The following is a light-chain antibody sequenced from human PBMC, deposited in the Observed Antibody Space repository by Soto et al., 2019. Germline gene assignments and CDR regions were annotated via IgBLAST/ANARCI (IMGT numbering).Light chain of an antibody. Sequence: EIVLTQSPVTLSLSPGERATLSWRASQTVSRMYLSWFQQKPGQAPRLLIYDASNRATGIPARFSGSGSGTEFNLTISSLQSEDFAVYFCQQYDDWLRLTFGGRTKVDIK. V-gene: IGKV3D-7*01. CDR3: QQYDDWLRLT. J-gene: IGKJ4*01. CDR1: QTVSRMY. CDR2: DAS.